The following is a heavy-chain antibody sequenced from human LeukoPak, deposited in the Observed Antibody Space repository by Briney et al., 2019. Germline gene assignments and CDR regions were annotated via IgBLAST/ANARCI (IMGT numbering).Heavy chain of an antibody. Sequence: GGSLRLSCAASGFTFSSYSRSWVRQAPGKGLEWVSGISGSGGSTYYADSVKGRFTISRDNSKNTLYLQMNSLRAEDTATYYCAKVPGYAVYDYGDYWGQGTLVTVSS. D-gene: IGHD5/OR15-5a*01. J-gene: IGHJ4*02. V-gene: IGHV3-23*01. CDR3: AKVPGYAVYDYGDY. CDR2: ISGSGGST. CDR1: GFTFSSYS.